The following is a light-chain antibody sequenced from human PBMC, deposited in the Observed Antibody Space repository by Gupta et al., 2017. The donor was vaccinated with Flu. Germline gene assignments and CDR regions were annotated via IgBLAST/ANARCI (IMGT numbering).Light chain of an antibody. Sequence: PSSVSASVGDRVTFTCLASQDINNWLAWYQQKPGKAPKLLIHSVSTLHSGVPSRFSGSGSGTEFTLTISRLQPEDFATYCCLQAGCFPFAFGHGTKVDIK. CDR1: QDINNW. CDR3: LQAGCFPFA. V-gene: IGKV1-12*01. J-gene: IGKJ3*01. CDR2: SVS.